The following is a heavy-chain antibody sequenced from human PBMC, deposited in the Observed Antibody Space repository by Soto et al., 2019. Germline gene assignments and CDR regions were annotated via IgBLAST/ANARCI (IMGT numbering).Heavy chain of an antibody. J-gene: IGHJ6*02. D-gene: IGHD2-2*01. V-gene: IGHV1-2*02. CDR1: GYTFTGYY. CDR2: INPNSGGT. CDR3: AREGYCSSTSCYGYYYGMDV. Sequence: ASVKVSCKASGYTFTGYYMHWVRQAPGQGLEWMGWINPNSGGTNYAQKFQGRVTMTRDTSISTAYMELSRLRSDDTAAYYCAREGYCSSTSCYGYYYGMDVWGQGTTVTVSS.